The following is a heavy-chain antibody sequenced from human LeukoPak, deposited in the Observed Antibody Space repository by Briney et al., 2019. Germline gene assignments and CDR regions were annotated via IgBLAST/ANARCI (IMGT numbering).Heavy chain of an antibody. V-gene: IGHV5-51*01. CDR3: ARLAYSSSWYY. J-gene: IGHJ4*02. Sequence: GESLKISCMGSGYSFTNHWIAWGRQMPGKGLEWMGIIYPGDSDTRYSPSFQGQVTISADKSTSTAYLQWSSLKASDTAMYYCARLAYSSSWYYWGQGTLVTVSS. D-gene: IGHD6-13*01. CDR2: IYPGDSDT. CDR1: GYSFTNHW.